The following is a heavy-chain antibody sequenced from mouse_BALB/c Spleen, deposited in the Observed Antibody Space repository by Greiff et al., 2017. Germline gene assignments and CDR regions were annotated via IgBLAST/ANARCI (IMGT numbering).Heavy chain of an antibody. CDR2: ISDGGSYT. D-gene: IGHD1-1*01. J-gene: IGHJ4*01. CDR3: ARDYYYGSYYAMDY. CDR1: GFTFSDYY. V-gene: IGHV5-4*02. Sequence: EVQVVESGGGLVKPGGSLKLSCAASGFTFSDYYMYWVRQTPEKRLEWVATISDGGSYTYYPDSVKGRFTISRDNAKNNLYLQMSSLKSEDTAMYYCARDYYYGSYYAMDYWGQGTSVTVSS.